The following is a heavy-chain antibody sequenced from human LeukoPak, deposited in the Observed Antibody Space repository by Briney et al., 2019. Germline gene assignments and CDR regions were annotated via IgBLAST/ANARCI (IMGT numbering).Heavy chain of an antibody. CDR3: ARDLMRAPHGSGSYYNDY. Sequence: GGSLRLSCVGSGYTFTTYGMSWVRQAPGKGLEWVSSISSSSSYIYYADSVKGRFTISRDNAKNSLYLQMNSLRAEDTAVYYCARDLMRAPHGSGSYYNDYWGQGTLVTVSS. V-gene: IGHV3-21*01. J-gene: IGHJ4*02. CDR1: GYTFTTYG. CDR2: ISSSSSYI. D-gene: IGHD3-10*01.